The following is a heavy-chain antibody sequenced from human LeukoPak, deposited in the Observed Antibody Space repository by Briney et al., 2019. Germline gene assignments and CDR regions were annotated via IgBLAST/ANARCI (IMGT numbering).Heavy chain of an antibody. Sequence: ASLKLSCTASGYTFTGYYLHWVRQATGQALKWMGWIHPNTGDTNFAQNFQGRVTMPRDTSSSPAYMELSRLRSDDTAVYYCARLVGDSSLDCWGQGTLVTVSS. J-gene: IGHJ4*02. CDR3: ARLVGDSSLDC. CDR1: GYTFTGYY. V-gene: IGHV1-2*02. D-gene: IGHD3-10*01. CDR2: IHPNTGDT.